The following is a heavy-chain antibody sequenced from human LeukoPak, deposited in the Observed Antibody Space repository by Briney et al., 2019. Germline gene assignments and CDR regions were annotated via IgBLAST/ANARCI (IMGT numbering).Heavy chain of an antibody. D-gene: IGHD1-26*01. CDR2: ISYDGSNK. CDR1: GFTFSSYG. J-gene: IGHJ4*02. CDR3: ATHIRGYSGSYSGAMGVGDY. V-gene: IGHV3-30*03. Sequence: GGSLRLSCAASGFTFSSYGMHWVRQAPGKGLEWVAVISYDGSNKYYADSVKGRFTISRDNSKNTLYLQMNSLRAEDTAVYYCATHIRGYSGSYSGAMGVGDYWGQGTLVTVPS.